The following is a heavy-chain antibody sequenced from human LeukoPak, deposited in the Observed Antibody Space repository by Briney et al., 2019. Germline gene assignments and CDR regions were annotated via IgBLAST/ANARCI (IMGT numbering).Heavy chain of an antibody. V-gene: IGHV4-38-2*02. D-gene: IGHD2-2*01. CDR2: IYYSGST. Sequence: PSETLSLTCNVSGYSISSGYFWGWVRQAPGKGLEWIGSIYYSGSTYYNPSLKSRVTISVDTSKNQFSLRLSSVTAADTAVYYCAREVDAAAAYNWFDPWGQGTLVTVSS. J-gene: IGHJ5*02. CDR3: AREVDAAAAYNWFDP. CDR1: GYSISSGYF.